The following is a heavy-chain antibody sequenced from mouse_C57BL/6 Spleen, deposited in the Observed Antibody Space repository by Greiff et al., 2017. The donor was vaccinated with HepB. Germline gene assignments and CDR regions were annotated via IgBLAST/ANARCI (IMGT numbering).Heavy chain of an antibody. V-gene: IGHV7-3*01. CDR2: IRNKANGYTT. Sequence: EVQRVESGGGLVQPGGSLSLSCAASGFTFTDYYMSWVRQPPGKALEWLGFIRNKANGYTTEYSASVKGRFTISRDNSQSILYLQMNALRAEDSATYYCARQIYYDYDVYFDVWGTGTTVTVSS. CDR1: GFTFTDYY. D-gene: IGHD2-4*01. CDR3: ARQIYYDYDVYFDV. J-gene: IGHJ1*03.